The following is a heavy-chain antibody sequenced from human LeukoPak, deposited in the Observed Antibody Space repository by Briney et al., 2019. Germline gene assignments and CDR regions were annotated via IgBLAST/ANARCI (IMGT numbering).Heavy chain of an antibody. CDR2: IYYSGST. CDR1: GGSISSYY. D-gene: IGHD2-21*02. J-gene: IGHJ4*02. CDR3: ARDCGGDCGDYYFDY. V-gene: IGHV4-59*01. Sequence: PSETLSLTCTVSGGSISSYYWSWIRQPPGKGLEWIGYIYYSGSTNYNPSLKSRVTISVDTSKNQFSLKLSSVTAADTAVYYCARDCGGDCGDYYFDYWGQGTLVTVSS.